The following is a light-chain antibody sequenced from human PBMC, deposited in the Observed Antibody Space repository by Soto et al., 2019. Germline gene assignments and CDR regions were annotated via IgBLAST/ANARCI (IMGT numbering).Light chain of an antibody. CDR3: QQYGSSPLT. V-gene: IGKV3-20*01. CDR2: GAA. CDR1: QSVSSSD. J-gene: IGKJ4*01. Sequence: EIVLTQSPGTLSLSPGERATLSCRASQSVSSSDLAWYQQKPGQAPRLLIYGAASRATGIPDRFGGSGSGTDFTLTISRLEPEDFAVYYCQQYGSSPLTFGGGTEVEIK.